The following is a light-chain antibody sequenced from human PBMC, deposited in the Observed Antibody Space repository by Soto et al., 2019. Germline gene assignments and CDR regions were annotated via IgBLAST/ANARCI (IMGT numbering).Light chain of an antibody. CDR2: DVT. J-gene: IGLJ1*01. CDR1: SSDVGGYNY. CDR3: ISFTSRQIYV. V-gene: IGLV2-14*03. Sequence: QSALTQPASVSGSPGQSITISCTGTSSDVGGYNYVSWYQQHPGRAPKLIIYDVTNRPSGISNRFSGSKSGNTASLTISGLQTEDEADYYGISFTSRQIYVFGTGTKLTVL.